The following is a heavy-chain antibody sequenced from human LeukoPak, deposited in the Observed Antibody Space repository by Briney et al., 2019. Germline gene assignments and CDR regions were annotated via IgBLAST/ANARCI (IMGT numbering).Heavy chain of an antibody. V-gene: IGHV7-4-1*02. Sequence: ASVKVSCKASGYSFSSYNMNWVRQAPGQGLEWMGWINTNTGNPRYAQGFTGRFVFSLDTSVSTAYLQISSLKAEDTAVYYCARVAAASPMVGYYYYYYMDVWGKGTTVTVSS. J-gene: IGHJ6*03. D-gene: IGHD2-15*01. CDR1: GYSFSSYN. CDR2: INTNTGNP. CDR3: ARVAAASPMVGYYYYYYMDV.